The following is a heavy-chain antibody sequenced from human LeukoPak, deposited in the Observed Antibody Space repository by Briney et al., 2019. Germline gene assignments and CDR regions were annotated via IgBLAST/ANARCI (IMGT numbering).Heavy chain of an antibody. CDR1: GYTFTSYG. J-gene: IGHJ4*02. CDR2: ISAYNGNT. V-gene: IGHV1-18*01. Sequence: ASVEVSCKASGYTFTSYGISWVRQAPGQGLEWMGWISAYNGNTNYAQKLQGRVTMTTDTSTSTAYMELRSLRSDDTAVYYCARTTASGAFGAPGTHWGQGTLVTVSS. CDR3: ARTTASGAFGAPGTH. D-gene: IGHD3-16*01.